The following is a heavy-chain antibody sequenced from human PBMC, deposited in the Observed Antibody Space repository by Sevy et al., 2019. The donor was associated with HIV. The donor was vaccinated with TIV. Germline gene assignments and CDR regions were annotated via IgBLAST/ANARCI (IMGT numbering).Heavy chain of an antibody. D-gene: IGHD3-3*01. J-gene: IGHJ5*02. CDR1: GGSISSYY. Sequence: SETLSLTCTVSGGSISSYYWSWIRQPAGKGLEWIGRIYTSGSTNYNPSLKSRVTMSVDTSKNQFSLKLSSVTAADTAVYYCARAHHYDFWSGYFWFDPWGRGTLVTVSS. V-gene: IGHV4-4*07. CDR2: IYTSGST. CDR3: ARAHHYDFWSGYFWFDP.